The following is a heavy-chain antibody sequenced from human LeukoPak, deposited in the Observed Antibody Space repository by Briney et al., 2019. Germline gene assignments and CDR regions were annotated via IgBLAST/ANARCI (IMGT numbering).Heavy chain of an antibody. CDR2: INNDGTGT. V-gene: IGHV3-74*01. CDR3: ARPSTSGWYRGAFDF. CDR1: GFSFSSYW. D-gene: IGHD6-19*01. Sequence: GGSLRLSCAASGFSFSSYWMHWVRQAPGKGLEWVSRINNDGTGTSDADSVKGRFTISRDNAKNRMYLQMNGLRIEDTAVYYCARPSTSGWYRGAFDFWGQGTMVTVSS. J-gene: IGHJ3*01.